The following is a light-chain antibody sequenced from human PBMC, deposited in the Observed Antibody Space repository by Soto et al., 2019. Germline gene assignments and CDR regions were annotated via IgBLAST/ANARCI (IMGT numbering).Light chain of an antibody. V-gene: IGLV2-14*01. J-gene: IGLJ1*01. CDR2: DIN. Sequence: QSVLTQPVSVSGSPGQSITISCTGTSSDVGNYIFVSWYRQHPGKAPKLMIYDINNRPSGVSNRFSGSKSGNTASLTISGLQAEDEADYYCVSYTTSASYVFGTGTKVTVL. CDR1: SSDVGNYIF. CDR3: VSYTTSASYV.